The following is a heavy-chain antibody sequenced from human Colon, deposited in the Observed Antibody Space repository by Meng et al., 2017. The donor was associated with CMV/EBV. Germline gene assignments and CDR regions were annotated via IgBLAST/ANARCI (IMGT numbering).Heavy chain of an antibody. V-gene: IGHV1-69*10. CDR2: IIPILNIP. J-gene: IGHJ4*02. D-gene: IGHD3-22*01. CDR1: FCSYA. CDR3: ARGQYYYDANRFVFYYFDY. Sequence: FCSYAISWMRQVPGHGLEWVGGIIPILNIPSSAQRLQGRITLSADPSTTTAYMELSSLRSEDTAIYYCARGQYYYDANRFVFYYFDYWGQGTLVTVSS.